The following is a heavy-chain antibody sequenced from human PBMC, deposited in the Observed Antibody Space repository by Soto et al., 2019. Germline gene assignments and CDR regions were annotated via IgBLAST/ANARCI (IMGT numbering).Heavy chain of an antibody. J-gene: IGHJ4*02. V-gene: IGHV3-30*18. CDR3: AKNNHRRWGYFDY. CDR1: GFTFSSYG. CDR2: ISYDGSNK. Sequence: PGGSLRLSSAASGFTFSSYGMHWVRQAPGKGLEWVAVISYDGSNKYYADSVKGRFTISRDNSKNTLYLQMNSLRAEDTAVYYCAKNNHRRWGYFDYWGQGTLVTVSS. D-gene: IGHD3-16*01.